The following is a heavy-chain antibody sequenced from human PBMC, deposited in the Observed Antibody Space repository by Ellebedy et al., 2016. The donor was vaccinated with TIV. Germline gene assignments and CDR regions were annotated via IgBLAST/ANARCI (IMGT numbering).Heavy chain of an antibody. CDR3: ARDRNMLRGVVAY. CDR1: GGFISSSNYY. Sequence: MPSETLSLTCTVSGGFISSSNYYWGWIRQPPGKGLEWIGSIYYSGSTFYNPSLKSRVTISVDTSKNQFSLKLNSVTAADTAVYYCARDRNMLRGVVAYWGQGTLVTVSS. J-gene: IGHJ4*02. CDR2: IYYSGST. V-gene: IGHV4-39*07. D-gene: IGHD3-10*01.